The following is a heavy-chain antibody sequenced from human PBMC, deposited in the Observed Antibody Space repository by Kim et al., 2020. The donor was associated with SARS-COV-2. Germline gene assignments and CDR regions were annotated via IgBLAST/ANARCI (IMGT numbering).Heavy chain of an antibody. D-gene: IGHD3-10*01. Sequence: DSVRGRFTISRDIAKNMLYLQMNRLTAEDTAVYYCTRDARLTIVSPGAFDSWGRGTMVTVSS. V-gene: IGHV3-74*01. CDR3: TRDARLTIVSPGAFDS. J-gene: IGHJ3*02.